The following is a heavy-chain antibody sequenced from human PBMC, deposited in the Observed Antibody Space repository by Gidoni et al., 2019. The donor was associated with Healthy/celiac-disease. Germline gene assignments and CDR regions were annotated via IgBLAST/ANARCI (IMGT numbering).Heavy chain of an antibody. D-gene: IGHD3-9*01. V-gene: IGHV3-66*02. Sequence: EVQLVESGGGLVQPGGSLRLSCAASGFTVSSNYMSWVRQAPGKGLEWVSVIDSGGSTYYADSVKGRFTISRDNSKNTLYLQMNSLRAEDTAVYYCARDGAVLRYFDSYFVSWGQGTLVTVSS. CDR3: ARDGAVLRYFDSYFVS. CDR2: IDSGGST. CDR1: GFTVSSNY. J-gene: IGHJ4*02.